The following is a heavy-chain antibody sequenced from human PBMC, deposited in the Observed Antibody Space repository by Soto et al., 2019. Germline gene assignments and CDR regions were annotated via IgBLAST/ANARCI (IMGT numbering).Heavy chain of an antibody. J-gene: IGHJ6*02. CDR3: VRDWSTFWGMDV. CDR1: GLTFSTYW. V-gene: IGHV3-7*01. CDR2: IKQDGSEK. Sequence: GGSLRLSCAASGLTFSTYWMNWVRQAPGKGLEWVANIKQDGSEKYYVDSVKGRFAISRDNAKDSLFLQMNNLRAEDTAVYYCVRDWSTFWGMDVWGQGTTVTVSS.